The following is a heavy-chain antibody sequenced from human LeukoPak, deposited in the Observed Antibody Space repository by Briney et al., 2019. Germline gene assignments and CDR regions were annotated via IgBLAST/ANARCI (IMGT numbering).Heavy chain of an antibody. CDR1: AYSISSGYY. Sequence: KPSETLSLTCAVSAYSISSGYYWGWIRQPPGRGLEWIGSIYHSGTTYYNPSLKTRVTISLDTSKNQFSLKPSSVTDADTAVYYCARSSFTSGYYYHMDVWGKGTTVTVSS. CDR3: ARSSFTSGYYYHMDV. D-gene: IGHD3-22*01. J-gene: IGHJ6*03. V-gene: IGHV4-38-2*01. CDR2: IYHSGTT.